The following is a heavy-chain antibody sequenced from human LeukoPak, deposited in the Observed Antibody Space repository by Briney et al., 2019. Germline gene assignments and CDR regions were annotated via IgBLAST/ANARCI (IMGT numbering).Heavy chain of an antibody. V-gene: IGHV3-9*01. CDR2: ISWNSGSI. Sequence: PGGSLRLSCAASGFTLTNYAMSWVRQAPGKGLEWVSGISWNSGSIGYADSVKGRFTITRENSKNTLYLQMMGLRVEDTAIYHCAKLNLGEMAYFDSWGQGILVTVSS. CDR3: AKLNLGEMAYFDS. D-gene: IGHD2-21*01. CDR1: GFTLTNYA. J-gene: IGHJ4*02.